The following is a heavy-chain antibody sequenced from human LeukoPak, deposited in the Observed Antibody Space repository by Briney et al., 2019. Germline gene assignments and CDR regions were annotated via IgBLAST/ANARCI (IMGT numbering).Heavy chain of an antibody. V-gene: IGHV3-48*01. CDR3: ARGPPLFDP. J-gene: IGHJ5*02. CDR1: GFTFSDYD. Sequence: GGSLRLSCAASGFTFSDYDMNWVCQAPGKGLEWVSYISISSSNIYYADSVKGRFTISRDNAKNSLYLQMNSLRVEDTAVYYCARGPPLFDPWGQGTLVTVSS. CDR2: ISISSSNI.